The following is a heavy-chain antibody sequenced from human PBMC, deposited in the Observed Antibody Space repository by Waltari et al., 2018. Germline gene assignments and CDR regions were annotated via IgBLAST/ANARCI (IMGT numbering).Heavy chain of an antibody. CDR2: ISSSSSYI. CDR1: GGSISSSS. J-gene: IGHJ4*02. D-gene: IGHD4-17*01. V-gene: IGHV3-21*01. CDR3: ARCHPTVTTHPLTDY. Sequence: LQLQESGPGLVKPSETLSLTCTVSGGSISSSSYYWGWIRQPPGKGLEWVSSISSSSSYIYYADAVKGRFTISRDNAKNSLYLQMNSLRAEDTAVYYCARCHPTVTTHPLTDYWGQGTLVTVSS.